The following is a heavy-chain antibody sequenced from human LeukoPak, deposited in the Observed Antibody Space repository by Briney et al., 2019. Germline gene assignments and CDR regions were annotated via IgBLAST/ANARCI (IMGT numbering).Heavy chain of an antibody. CDR2: ISYDGSNK. CDR1: GFSFSSYG. Sequence: GRSLRLSCAASGFSFSSYGMPWVRQAPGKGLEWVAVISYDGSNKFYADSVKGRFTISRDNSKNTLYLQMNSLRAEDTAVYYCAKLGYSSGWYDFQIDAFDFWGQGTMVTVSS. CDR3: AKLGYSSGWYDFQIDAFDF. V-gene: IGHV3-30*18. D-gene: IGHD6-19*01. J-gene: IGHJ3*01.